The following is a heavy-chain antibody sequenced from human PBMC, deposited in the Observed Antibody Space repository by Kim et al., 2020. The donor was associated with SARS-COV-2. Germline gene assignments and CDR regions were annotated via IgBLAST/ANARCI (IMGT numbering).Heavy chain of an antibody. CDR2: IYYSGST. Sequence: SETLSLTCTVSGGSISSGGYYWSWIRQHPGKGLEWIGYIYYSGSTYYNPSLKSRFTISVDTSKNQFSLKLSSVTAAVTAVYYCARGQGLITMIVVVVGAFDYWGQGTLVTVSS. J-gene: IGHJ4*02. CDR1: GGSISSGGYY. V-gene: IGHV4-31*03. CDR3: ARGQGLITMIVVVVGAFDY. D-gene: IGHD3-22*01.